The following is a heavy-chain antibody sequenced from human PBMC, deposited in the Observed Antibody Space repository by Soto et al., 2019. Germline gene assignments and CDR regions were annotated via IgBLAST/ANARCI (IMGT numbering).Heavy chain of an antibody. V-gene: IGHV4-59*12. Sequence: PSETLSLTCTVSGGSIISYYWSWIRQPPGKGLEWIGYIYDSGSTSYNPSLKSRVTISVDTSKNQFSLKLSSVTAADTAVYYCARDGAAGTFTYWGQGTLVTVSS. D-gene: IGHD6-13*01. J-gene: IGHJ4*02. CDR1: GGSIISYY. CDR2: IYDSGST. CDR3: ARDGAAGTFTY.